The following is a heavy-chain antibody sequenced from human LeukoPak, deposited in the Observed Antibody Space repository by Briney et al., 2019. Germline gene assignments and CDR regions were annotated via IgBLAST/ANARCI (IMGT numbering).Heavy chain of an antibody. J-gene: IGHJ1*01. CDR2: IYSGDKT. CDR1: GFTVSSKY. V-gene: IGHV3-66*01. Sequence: PGGSLRLSCAASGFTVSSKYMSWVRQAPGKGLEWVSVIYSGDKTYYADSVKGRFTISRDNSKNTLDLQMNSLRAEDTAVYYCARDLYESRGYQPGHLHHWGQGTLVTVSS. CDR3: ARDLYESRGYQPGHLHH. D-gene: IGHD3-22*01.